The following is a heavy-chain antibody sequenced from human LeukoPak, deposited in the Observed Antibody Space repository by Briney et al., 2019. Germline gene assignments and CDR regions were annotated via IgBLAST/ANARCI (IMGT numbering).Heavy chain of an antibody. J-gene: IGHJ4*02. V-gene: IGHV3-74*01. Sequence: GGSLRLSCVASGFTFSSYWMHWVRQAPGKGLVWVSRIKSDGSSTSYADSVKGRFTISRDNAKNTLYLQMNSLRAEDTAVYYCARDLYRIVVVPHYFDYWGQGTLVTVSS. D-gene: IGHD3-22*01. CDR2: IKSDGSST. CDR3: ARDLYRIVVVPHYFDY. CDR1: GFTFSSYW.